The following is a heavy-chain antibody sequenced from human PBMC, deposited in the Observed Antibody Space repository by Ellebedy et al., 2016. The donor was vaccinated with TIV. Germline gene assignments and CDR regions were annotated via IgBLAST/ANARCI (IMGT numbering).Heavy chain of an antibody. D-gene: IGHD2-15*01. Sequence: SVKVSCXASGGTFSSYAISWVRQAPGQGLEWMGGIIPIFGTANYAQKFQGRVMITADKSTSTAYMELSSLRSEDTAVYYCARGSSWWGNGMDVWGQGTTVTVSS. CDR2: IIPIFGTA. V-gene: IGHV1-69*06. CDR3: ARGSSWWGNGMDV. CDR1: GGTFSSYA. J-gene: IGHJ6*02.